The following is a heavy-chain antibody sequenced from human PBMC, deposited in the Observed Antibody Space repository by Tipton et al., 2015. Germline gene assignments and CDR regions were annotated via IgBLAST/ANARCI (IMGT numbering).Heavy chain of an antibody. CDR3: ADPLYCSGGGCYPSGY. V-gene: IGHV4-59*08. CDR2: IQYSGST. J-gene: IGHJ4*02. CDR1: SDSISKYY. D-gene: IGHD2-15*01. Sequence: LRLSCSVSSDSISKYYWSWIRQPPGKELEWIGYIQYSGSTNYNPSLKSRFTISVDTSKTQFSLKMSSVTAADTAVYYCADPLYCSGGGCYPSGYWGQGTLVTVSS.